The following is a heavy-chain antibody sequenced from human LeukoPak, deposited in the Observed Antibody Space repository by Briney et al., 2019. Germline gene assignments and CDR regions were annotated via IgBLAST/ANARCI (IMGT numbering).Heavy chain of an antibody. Sequence: SETLSLTCTVSGGSISSSSYYWGWIRQPPGKGLEWIGSIYYSGSTYYNPSLKSRVTISVDTSKNQFSLKLSSVTAADTAVCYCARREQWLARFDPWGQGTLVTVSS. CDR2: IYYSGST. CDR3: ARREQWLARFDP. J-gene: IGHJ5*02. V-gene: IGHV4-39*01. CDR1: GGSISSSSYY. D-gene: IGHD6-19*01.